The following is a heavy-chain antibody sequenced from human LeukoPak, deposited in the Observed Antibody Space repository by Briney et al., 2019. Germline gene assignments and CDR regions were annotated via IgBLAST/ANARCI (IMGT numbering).Heavy chain of an antibody. J-gene: IGHJ5*02. CDR1: GYTFISYD. CDR3: ARRGATSPPNIYCGGDCYTRNWFDP. Sequence: ASVKVSCKASGYTFISYDINWVRQATGQGLEWMGWMNPNSGNTGYAQKFQGRVTMTRNTSISTAYMELSSLRSEDTAVYYCARRGATSPPNIYCGGDCYTRNWFDPWGQGTQVTVSP. V-gene: IGHV1-8*01. D-gene: IGHD2-21*01. CDR2: MNPNSGNT.